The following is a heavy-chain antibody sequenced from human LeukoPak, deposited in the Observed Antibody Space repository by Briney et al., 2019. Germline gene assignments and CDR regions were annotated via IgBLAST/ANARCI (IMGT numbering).Heavy chain of an antibody. D-gene: IGHD1-26*01. Sequence: SETLSLTCTVSGGSISSSSYYWGWIRQPPGKGLEWIGSIYYSGSTYYNPSLKSRVTISVDTSKNQFSLKLSSVTAADTAVYYCARDNGEWELLGGIFDYWGQGTLVTVSS. CDR1: GGSISSSSYY. CDR3: ARDNGEWELLGGIFDY. CDR2: IYYSGST. V-gene: IGHV4-39*07. J-gene: IGHJ4*02.